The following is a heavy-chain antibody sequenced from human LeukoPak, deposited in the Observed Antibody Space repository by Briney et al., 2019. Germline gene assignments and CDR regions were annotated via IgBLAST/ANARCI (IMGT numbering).Heavy chain of an antibody. CDR3: AARGYSYGQFDY. Sequence: GGSLRLSCAASGFTFSSYSMNWVRQAPGKGLEWVSSISSSSSYIYYADSVKGRFTISRDNAKNSLYLKMNSLRAEDTAVYYCAARGYSYGQFDYWGQGTLVTVSS. J-gene: IGHJ4*02. V-gene: IGHV3-21*01. CDR1: GFTFSSYS. D-gene: IGHD5-18*01. CDR2: ISSSSSYI.